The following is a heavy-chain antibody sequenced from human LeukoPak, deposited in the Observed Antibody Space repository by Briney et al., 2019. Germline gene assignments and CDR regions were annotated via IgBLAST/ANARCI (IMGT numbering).Heavy chain of an antibody. CDR3: ARGYSKGWYGGEFDY. J-gene: IGHJ4*02. CDR2: IIPIFGTA. CDR1: GGTFSSYA. D-gene: IGHD6-19*01. Sequence: ASVKVSCKASGGTFSSYAISWVRQAPGQGLEWMGGIIPIFGTANYAQKFQGRVTMTGDTSISTAYMELSSLRSEDTAVYYCARGYSKGWYGGEFDYWGQGTLVTVSS. V-gene: IGHV1-69*06.